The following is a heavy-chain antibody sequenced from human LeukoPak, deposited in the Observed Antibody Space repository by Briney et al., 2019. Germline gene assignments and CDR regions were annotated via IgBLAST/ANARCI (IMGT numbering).Heavy chain of an antibody. CDR1: GGSISGSY. CDR3: TRDKYSGQLVFDY. D-gene: IGHD6-6*01. CDR2: IYYSGST. V-gene: IGHV4-59*12. J-gene: IGHJ4*02. Sequence: SETLSLTCTVSGGSISGSYWSWIRQPPGKGLEYIGYIYYSGSTNYNPSLRSRVTMSVDTSKNQFSLKLSSVTAAATAVYYCTRDKYSGQLVFDYWGEGSLVVVSS.